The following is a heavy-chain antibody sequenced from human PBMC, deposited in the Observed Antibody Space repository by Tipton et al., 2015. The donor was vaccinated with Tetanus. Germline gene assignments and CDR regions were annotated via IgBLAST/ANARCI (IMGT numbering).Heavy chain of an antibody. CDR3: ARGNQREWEHPLFDY. CDR2: ISSSSSYT. D-gene: IGHD1-26*01. J-gene: IGHJ4*02. V-gene: IGHV3-11*06. CDR1: GFTFSDYY. Sequence: SLRLSCAASGFTFSDYYMSWIRQAPGKGLEWVSYISSSSSYTNYADSVKGRFTISRDNAKNSLYLQMNSLRAEDTAVYYCARGNQREWEHPLFDYWGQGTLVTVSS.